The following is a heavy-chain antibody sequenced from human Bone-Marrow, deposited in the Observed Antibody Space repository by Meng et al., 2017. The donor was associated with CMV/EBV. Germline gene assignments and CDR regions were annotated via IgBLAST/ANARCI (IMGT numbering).Heavy chain of an antibody. Sequence: ASVKVSCKASGYTFTSFYMNWVRQAPGQGLEWMGIINPSGGRTRYAQKFQGRVIMTGDMSTSTVYMELSSLRSEDTAVYYCAMGATIIAEFWGQGARVTVYS. D-gene: IGHD1-26*01. V-gene: IGHV1-46*01. J-gene: IGHJ4*02. CDR1: GYTFTSFY. CDR3: AMGATIIAEF. CDR2: INPSGGRT.